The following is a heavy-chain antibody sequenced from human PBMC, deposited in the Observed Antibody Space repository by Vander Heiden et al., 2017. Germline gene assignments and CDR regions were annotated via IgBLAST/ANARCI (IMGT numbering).Heavy chain of an antibody. CDR3: GKDMTPGGLDV. Sequence: EVQLVESGGGLVQHGRSLRLSCEGSGFTFNEHAMHWVRQVPGKGLEWVSGILWDNSRIGYADSVKGRFTISRDNGKNSLYLQMNSLRPEDTALYYCGKDMTPGGLDVWGHGTTVTVSS. CDR1: GFTFNEHA. J-gene: IGHJ6*02. D-gene: IGHD3-10*01. CDR2: ILWDNSRI. V-gene: IGHV3-9*01.